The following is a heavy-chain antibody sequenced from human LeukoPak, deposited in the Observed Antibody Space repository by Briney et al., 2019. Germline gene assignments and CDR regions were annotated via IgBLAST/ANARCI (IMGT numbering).Heavy chain of an antibody. J-gene: IGHJ4*02. CDR1: GFTFSSYG. CDR2: IWYDGSNK. V-gene: IGHV3-33*03. D-gene: IGHD1-26*01. CDR3: ARSGQGRTSVGANFDY. Sequence: PGRSLRLSCAASGFTFSSYGMHWVRQAPGKGLEWVAVIWYDGSNKYYADSVKGRFTISRDNSKNTLYLQMNSLRAEDTAVYYCARSGQGRTSVGANFDYWGQGTLVTVSS.